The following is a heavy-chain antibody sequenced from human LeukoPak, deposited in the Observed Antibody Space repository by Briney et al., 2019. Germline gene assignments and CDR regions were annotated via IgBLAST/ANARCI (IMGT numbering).Heavy chain of an antibody. CDR3: AMGKTGTTHFDY. J-gene: IGHJ4*02. Sequence: PPETLSLTCTVSGGSITSSNYYWGWLRQPPGKGLEWIGSIYSGGSTYYNPSLKSRVTISVDTSKNQFSLKLSSVTAADTAVYYCAMGKTGTTHFDYWGQGTLVTVSS. CDR1: GGSITSSNYY. V-gene: IGHV4-39*01. CDR2: IYSGGST. D-gene: IGHD1-7*01.